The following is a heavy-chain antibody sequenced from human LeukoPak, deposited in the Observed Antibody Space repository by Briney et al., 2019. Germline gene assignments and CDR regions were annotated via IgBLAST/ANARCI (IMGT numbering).Heavy chain of an antibody. CDR1: GFTFSDYY. D-gene: IGHD1-26*01. V-gene: IGHV3-15*01. CDR2: IKSKRDFETI. CDR3: MIDVPGGSYPFDY. J-gene: IGHJ4*02. Sequence: AGGALRLSCAASGFTFSDYYMSWIRQAPGKGLEWVGRIKSKRDFETIDYAAPVKGRFTISRDDSRNTLYLQMNSLKIEDTALYYCMIDVPGGSYPFDYWGQGTLVTVSS.